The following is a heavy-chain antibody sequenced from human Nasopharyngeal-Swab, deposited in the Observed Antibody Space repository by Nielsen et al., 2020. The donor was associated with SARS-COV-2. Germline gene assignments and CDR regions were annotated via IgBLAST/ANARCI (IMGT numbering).Heavy chain of an antibody. V-gene: IGHV1-18*01. CDR1: GYTFTSYG. D-gene: IGHD2-2*01. J-gene: IGHJ3*02. Sequence: ASVKVSCKASGYTFTSYGISWVRQAPGQGLEWMGWISAYNGNTNYAQKLQGRVTVTTDTSTSTAYMELRSLRSDDTAVYYCARSNLVVPAAEPIDDAFDIWGQGTMITVSS. CDR2: ISAYNGNT. CDR3: ARSNLVVPAAEPIDDAFDI.